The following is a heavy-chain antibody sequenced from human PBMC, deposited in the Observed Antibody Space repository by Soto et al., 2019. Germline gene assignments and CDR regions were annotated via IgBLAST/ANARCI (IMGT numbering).Heavy chain of an antibody. V-gene: IGHV1-18*01. J-gene: IGHJ3*02. D-gene: IGHD3-22*01. CDR2: ISAYNGNT. CDR1: GYTFTSYG. CDR3: ASYDDSSGWTAFDI. Sequence: GASVKVSCKASGYTFTSYGISWVRQAPGQGLEWMGWISAYNGNTNYAQKLQGRVTMTTDTSTSTAYMELRSLRSADTAVYYCASYDDSSGWTAFDIWGQATRATVSS.